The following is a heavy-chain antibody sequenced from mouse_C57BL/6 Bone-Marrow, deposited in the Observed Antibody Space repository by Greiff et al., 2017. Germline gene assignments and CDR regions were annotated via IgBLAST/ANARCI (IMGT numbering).Heavy chain of an antibody. CDR3: ARDSATVVAPDFGS. J-gene: IGHJ2*01. CDR1: GFTFRSYA. V-gene: IGHV5-4*01. CDR2: ISDGGSYT. Sequence: EVQVVESGGGLVKPGGSLKLSCAASGFTFRSYAMSWVRQTPEKRLAWVATISDGGSYTYYPDKVKGRFTISRDNAKNNLYLPIGHLKSEDTAMFYGARDSATVVAPDFGSWGRGTTLTVSS. D-gene: IGHD1-1*01.